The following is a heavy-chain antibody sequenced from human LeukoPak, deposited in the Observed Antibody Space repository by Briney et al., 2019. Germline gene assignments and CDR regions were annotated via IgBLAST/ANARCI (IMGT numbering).Heavy chain of an antibody. CDR2: ITGSGDST. CDR3: AKENPVGGTNYFDY. V-gene: IGHV3-23*01. Sequence: GGSLRLSCAASGFIFSTYAMSWVPQAPGKGLEWVSAITGSGDSTYYADSVKGRFTISRDNSKNTLSLQMNSLRAEDTAVYYCAKENPVGGTNYFDYWGQGTLVTVPS. J-gene: IGHJ4*02. D-gene: IGHD1-26*01. CDR1: GFIFSTYA.